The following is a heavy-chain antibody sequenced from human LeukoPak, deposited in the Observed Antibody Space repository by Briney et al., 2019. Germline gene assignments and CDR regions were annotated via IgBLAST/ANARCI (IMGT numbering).Heavy chain of an antibody. CDR1: GFTFSDYW. V-gene: IGHV3-7*01. CDR3: ARGWNYAFRFDY. J-gene: IGHJ4*02. D-gene: IGHD1-7*01. Sequence: GGSLGLSCAASGFTFSDYWMTWVRQAPGKGLEWVAHMKQDGSERYYGDSVKGRFTISRGNAKNLVYLQMNSLGAEDTAIYYCARGWNYAFRFDYWGQGTLVTVSS. CDR2: MKQDGSER.